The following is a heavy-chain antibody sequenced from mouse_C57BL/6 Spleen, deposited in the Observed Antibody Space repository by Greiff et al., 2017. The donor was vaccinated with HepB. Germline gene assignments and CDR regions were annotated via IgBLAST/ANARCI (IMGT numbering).Heavy chain of an antibody. CDR2: IYPGDGDT. V-gene: IGHV1-80*01. D-gene: IGHD2-1*01. J-gene: IGHJ1*03. Sequence: VQLQQSGAELVKPGASVKISCKASGYAFSSYWMNWVKQRPGKGLEWIGKIYPGDGDTNYNGKFKGKATLTADKSSSTAYMQLRSRTYEDAAVFFCAYGNYGYFDGWVTGTTVTVSS. CDR3: AYGNYGYFDG. CDR1: GYAFSSYW.